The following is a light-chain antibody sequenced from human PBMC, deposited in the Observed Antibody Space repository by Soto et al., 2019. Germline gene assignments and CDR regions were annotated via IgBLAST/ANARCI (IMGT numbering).Light chain of an antibody. CDR2: TTS. Sequence: DIQVTQSPSSVSASVGDRVTITCRASQDVNNWLAWYQQKPGKAPKLLIYTTSNLQSGVPSRFSGSRSGTDFTLTISSRQPEDFATYYCQQANSFPLTFGGGTKVEIK. CDR1: QDVNNW. J-gene: IGKJ4*01. V-gene: IGKV1D-12*01. CDR3: QQANSFPLT.